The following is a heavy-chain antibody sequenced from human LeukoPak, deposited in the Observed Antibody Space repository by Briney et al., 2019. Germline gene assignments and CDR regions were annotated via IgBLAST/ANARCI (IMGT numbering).Heavy chain of an antibody. CDR2: ISTYNGNT. CDR3: ARDGGSYPFDY. J-gene: IGHJ4*02. CDR1: GYTFTSYD. D-gene: IGHD1-26*01. Sequence: GASVKVSCEASGYTFTSYDINWVRQATGQGLEWMGWISTYNGNTKYAQNLQGRVTITTDTSTTTAYMELRSLRSDDTALYYCARDGGSYPFDYWGQGTLVTVSS. V-gene: IGHV1-18*01.